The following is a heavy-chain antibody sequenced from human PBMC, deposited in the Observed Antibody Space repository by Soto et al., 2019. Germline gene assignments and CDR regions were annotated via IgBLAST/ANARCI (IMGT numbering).Heavy chain of an antibody. D-gene: IGHD4-17*01. CDR1: GFTFSSYG. J-gene: IGHJ6*02. Sequence: GGSLRLSCAASGFTFSSYGMHWVRQAPGKGLEWVAVISYDGSNKYYADSVKGRFTISRDNSKNTLYLQMNSLRAEDTAVYYCAKAKLRWQLYGMDVWGQGTTVTVSS. CDR2: ISYDGSNK. CDR3: AKAKLRWQLYGMDV. V-gene: IGHV3-30*18.